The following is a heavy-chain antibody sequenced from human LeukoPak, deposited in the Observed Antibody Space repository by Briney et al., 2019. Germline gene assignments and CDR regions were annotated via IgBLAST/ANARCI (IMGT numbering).Heavy chain of an antibody. J-gene: IGHJ5*02. V-gene: IGHV1-69*05. Sequence: ASVKVSCKASGGSFSSYAISWVRQAPGQGLEWMGGIIPIFGTANYAQKFQGRVTITTDESTSTAYMELSSLRSEDTAVYYCARDNYAGANWFDPWGQGTLVTVSS. CDR3: ARDNYAGANWFDP. D-gene: IGHD1-7*01. CDR2: IIPIFGTA. CDR1: GGSFSSYA.